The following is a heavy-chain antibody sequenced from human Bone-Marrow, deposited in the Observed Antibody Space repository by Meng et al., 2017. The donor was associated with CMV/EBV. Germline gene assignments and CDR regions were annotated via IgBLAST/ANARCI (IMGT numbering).Heavy chain of an antibody. CDR3: ARSPSELDY. D-gene: IGHD1-14*01. Sequence: ASVKVSCKASGYTFTSYYMHWVRQAPGQGLEWMGIINPSGGSTSYAQKFQGRVTMTRNTSISTAYMELSSLRSEDTAVYYCARSPSELDYWGQGTLVTVSS. CDR2: INPSGGST. CDR1: GYTFTSYY. V-gene: IGHV1-46*01. J-gene: IGHJ4*02.